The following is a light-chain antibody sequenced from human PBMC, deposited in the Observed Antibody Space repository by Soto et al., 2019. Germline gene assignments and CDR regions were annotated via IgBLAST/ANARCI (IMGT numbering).Light chain of an antibody. Sequence: QSVLTQPPSVSGAPGQRVTISCSGGSSNIGANFDVYWYQQLPGSAPKLLIYGVSNRPSGVPDRFSGSKSGTSASLAITGLQAEDEADYYCQSYDNRLSGSVFGGGTKLTVL. CDR2: GVS. J-gene: IGLJ2*01. V-gene: IGLV1-40*01. CDR1: SSNIGANFD. CDR3: QSYDNRLSGSV.